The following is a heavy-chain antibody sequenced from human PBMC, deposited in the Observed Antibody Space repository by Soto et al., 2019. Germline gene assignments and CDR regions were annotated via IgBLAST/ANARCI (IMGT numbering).Heavy chain of an antibody. J-gene: IGHJ4*02. CDR3: ARDTWTS. CDR1: GYTFASCY. Sequence: ASLKVFCKSSGYTFASCYMHWVRQAPGQGLEWMGIINPSGGSTSYAQKFQGRVTMTRDTSTSTVYMELSSLRSEDTAVYYCARDTWTSWGQGTLVTVSS. CDR2: INPSGGST. V-gene: IGHV1-46*03.